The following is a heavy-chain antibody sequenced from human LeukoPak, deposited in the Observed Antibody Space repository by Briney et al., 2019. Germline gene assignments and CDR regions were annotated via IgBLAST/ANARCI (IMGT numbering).Heavy chain of an antibody. CDR1: GYTFTSYD. V-gene: IGHV1-8*01. J-gene: IGHJ4*02. CDR2: MNPNSGNT. CDR3: ARDQGYCTSASCSIDY. D-gene: IGHD2-2*01. Sequence: ASVKVSCKASGYTFTSYDINWVRQATGQGLEWMGWMNPNSGNTGYAQKFQGRVTMTRNTSISTAYMELSSLRSEDTAVYYCARDQGYCTSASCSIDYWGQGTLVTVSS.